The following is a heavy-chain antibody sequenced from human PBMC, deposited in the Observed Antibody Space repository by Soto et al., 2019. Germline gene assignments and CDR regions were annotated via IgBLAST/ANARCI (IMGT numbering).Heavy chain of an antibody. CDR1: GFMFEDFA. V-gene: IGHV3-9*01. Sequence: SLRLSCTVSGFMFEDFAMHWVRQAPGQGLEWVSGINWNGVNKGYAESVLGRFTISRDNAKKSLYLDMNYLRPEDTALYFCAKDVDRLGELWGYFQSWGQGTMVTDSS. D-gene: IGHD3-16*01. CDR2: INWNGVNK. CDR3: AKDVDRLGELWGYFQS. J-gene: IGHJ1*01.